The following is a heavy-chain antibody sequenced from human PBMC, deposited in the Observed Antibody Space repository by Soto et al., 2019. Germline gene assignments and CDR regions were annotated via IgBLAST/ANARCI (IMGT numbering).Heavy chain of an antibody. V-gene: IGHV1-18*01. CDR1: GYTFASYA. CDR2: ISAYNGNT. Sequence: QVQLVQSGAEVKKPGASVKVSCKASGYTFASYAISWMRQAPGQGLEWMGWISAYNGNTNYAQKLQGRVTMTTDTTTRKAYMELKSLRSDDTAVYYCAGDPPPPDYWGQGTLVTVSS. J-gene: IGHJ4*02. CDR3: AGDPPPPDY.